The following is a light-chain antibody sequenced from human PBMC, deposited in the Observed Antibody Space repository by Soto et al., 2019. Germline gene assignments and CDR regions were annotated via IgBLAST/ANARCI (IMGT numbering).Light chain of an antibody. J-gene: IGLJ1*01. V-gene: IGLV2-14*03. CDR3: SSYTATSTYV. CDR1: SSDVGGYNS. CDR2: NVS. Sequence: QSVLTRPASVSGSPGQSIAISCTGTSSDVGGYNSVSWYQHHPGKAPKLMIYNVSNRPSGVSDRFSGSKSGNSASLTISGLQAEDEADYYCSSYTATSTYVFXTGTKVTVL.